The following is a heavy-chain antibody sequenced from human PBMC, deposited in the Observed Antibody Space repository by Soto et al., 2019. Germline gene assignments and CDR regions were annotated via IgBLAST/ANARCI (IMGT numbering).Heavy chain of an antibody. CDR3: ARGRGRYYGSGSYYISVPYYYYGMDV. D-gene: IGHD3-10*01. V-gene: IGHV1-69*13. Sequence: SVKVSCKASGGTFSSYAISWVRQAPGQGLEWMGGIIPIFGTANYAQKFQGRVTITADESTSIAYMELSSLRSEDTAVYYCARGRGRYYGSGSYYISVPYYYYGMDVWGQGTTVTVSS. CDR2: IIPIFGTA. J-gene: IGHJ6*02. CDR1: GGTFSSYA.